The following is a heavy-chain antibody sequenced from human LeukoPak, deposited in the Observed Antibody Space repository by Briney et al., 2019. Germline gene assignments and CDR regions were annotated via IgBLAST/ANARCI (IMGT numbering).Heavy chain of an antibody. CDR1: GFTFSSYW. D-gene: IGHD5-24*01. Sequence: GGCLRLSCAASGFTFSSYWMSWVRQAPGKGLKWVANIKQDGSEKYYVDSAKGRFTISRDNAKNSLYLQMNSLRAEDTAVYYCVRVMDGYNPYWGQGTLVTVSS. V-gene: IGHV3-7*01. CDR3: VRVMDGYNPY. CDR2: IKQDGSEK. J-gene: IGHJ4*02.